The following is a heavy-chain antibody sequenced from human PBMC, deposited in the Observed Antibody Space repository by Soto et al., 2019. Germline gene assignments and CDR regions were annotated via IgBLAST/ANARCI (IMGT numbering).Heavy chain of an antibody. CDR2: IKSKTDGGTT. D-gene: IGHD5-18*01. CDR3: TTRIQLWPSY. V-gene: IGHV3-15*01. Sequence: WGSLGLSCAASGFTFSNAWISWVRQAPGKGLEWVGRIKSKTDGGTTDYAAPVKGRFTISRDDSKNTLYLQMNSLKTEDTAVYYCTTRIQLWPSYWGQGTLVTVSS. CDR1: GFTFSNAW. J-gene: IGHJ4*02.